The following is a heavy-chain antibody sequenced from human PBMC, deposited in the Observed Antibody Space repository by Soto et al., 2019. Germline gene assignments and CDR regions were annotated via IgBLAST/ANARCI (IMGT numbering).Heavy chain of an antibody. J-gene: IGHJ6*02. D-gene: IGHD2-15*01. Sequence: PGGSLRLSCAASGFTFDDYAMHWVRQAPGKGLEWVSGISWNSGSIGYADSVKGRFTISRDNAKNSLYLQMNSLRAEDTALYYCAKGGGPAALGYCSGGSCYSHPYYYYGMDVWGQGTTVTVSS. V-gene: IGHV3-9*01. CDR1: GFTFDDYA. CDR2: ISWNSGSI. CDR3: AKGGGPAALGYCSGGSCYSHPYYYYGMDV.